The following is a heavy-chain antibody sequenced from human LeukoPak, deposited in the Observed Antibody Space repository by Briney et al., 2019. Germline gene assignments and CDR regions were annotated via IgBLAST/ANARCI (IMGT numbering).Heavy chain of an antibody. J-gene: IGHJ6*03. D-gene: IGHD1-26*01. Sequence: LSXXASXITFGTXWMSWXRXAPRKXLEGVXNIKQDGSDKYYVDSVKGRFTISRDNAKNSLYLQMNSLKAEDTAVYYCARDRGIVGTTGYYYMDVWGKGTTVTVSS. CDR3: ARDRGIVGTTGYYYMDV. CDR2: IKQDGSDK. CDR1: XITFGTXW. V-gene: IGHV3-7*01.